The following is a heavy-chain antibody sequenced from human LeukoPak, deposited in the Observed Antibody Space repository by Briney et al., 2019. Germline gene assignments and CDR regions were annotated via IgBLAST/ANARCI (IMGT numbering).Heavy chain of an antibody. CDR1: GHSINSGYY. V-gene: IGHV4-38-2*02. D-gene: IGHD2-21*01. Sequence: SETLSLTCAVTGHSINSGYYWGWIRQPPGRGLEWIGSISHSGSIFYNPSLPSRVTISVDSSKHQFSLKLSSVTAADTAVYYCARESGVIFWGQGTLVTVSS. J-gene: IGHJ4*02. CDR2: ISHSGSI. CDR3: ARESGVIF.